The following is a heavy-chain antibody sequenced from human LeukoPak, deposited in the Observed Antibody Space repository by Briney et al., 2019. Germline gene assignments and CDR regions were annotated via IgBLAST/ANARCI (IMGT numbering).Heavy chain of an antibody. CDR1: GGSFSGYY. J-gene: IGHJ4*02. Sequence: PSETLSLTCAVYGGSFSGYYWSWIRQPPEKGLEWIGEINHSGSTNYNPSLKSRVTISVDTSKNQFSLKLSSVTAADTAVYYCARLRYCSSTSCPGWGQGTLVTVSS. CDR3: ARLRYCSSTSCPG. CDR2: INHSGST. V-gene: IGHV4-34*01. D-gene: IGHD2-2*01.